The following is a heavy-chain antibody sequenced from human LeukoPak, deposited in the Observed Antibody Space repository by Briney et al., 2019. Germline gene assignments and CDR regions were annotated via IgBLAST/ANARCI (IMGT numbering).Heavy chain of an antibody. CDR2: MNPNSGNT. V-gene: IGHV1-8*01. CDR3: ASSRGASSAAASFDY. J-gene: IGHJ4*02. CDR1: GYTFTSYD. D-gene: IGHD6-13*01. Sequence: ASVKVSCKASGYTFTSYDINWVRQATGEGLEWMGWMNPNSGNTGYAQKFQGRVTMTRDTSISTAYMELSSLRSEDTAVYYCASSRGASSAAASFDYWGQGTLVTVSS.